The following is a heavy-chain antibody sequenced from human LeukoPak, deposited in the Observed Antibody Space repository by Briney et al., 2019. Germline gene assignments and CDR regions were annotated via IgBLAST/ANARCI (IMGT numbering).Heavy chain of an antibody. CDR3: ARLPGTIHDAFDI. D-gene: IGHD1-26*01. J-gene: IGHJ3*02. CDR1: GESFSDSY. V-gene: IGHV4-34*01. CDR2: INHGGGT. Sequence: SGTLSLTCAVYGESFSDSYWSWIRQPPQKGLEWIGEINHGGGTNYNPSLKSRVTISLHTSNNRFSLNLTSVTAADSAVYYCARLPGTIHDAFDIWGQGTVVTVSS.